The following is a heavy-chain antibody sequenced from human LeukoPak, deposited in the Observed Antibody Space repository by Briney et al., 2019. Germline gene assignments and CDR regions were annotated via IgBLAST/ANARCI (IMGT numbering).Heavy chain of an antibody. CDR2: INPNSGGT. Sequence: ASVKVSCKASGYTFTGYYMHWVRQAPGQGLEWMGRINPNSGGTNYAQKFQGRVTMTRDTSISTAYMELSRVRSDDTAGYYCMLVGATFDYWGQGTLVTVSS. D-gene: IGHD1-26*01. V-gene: IGHV1-2*06. CDR1: GYTFTGYY. J-gene: IGHJ4*02. CDR3: MLVGATFDY.